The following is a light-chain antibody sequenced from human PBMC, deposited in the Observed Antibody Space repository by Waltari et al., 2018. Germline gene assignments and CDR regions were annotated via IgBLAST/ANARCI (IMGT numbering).Light chain of an antibody. CDR2: EVS. CDR3: SSYTTSSAPGV. CDR1: DSDVGAYYF. V-gene: IGLV2-14*01. J-gene: IGLJ1*01. Sequence: QSALTQPASVSGSPGQSITISCSGTDSDVGAYYFLSWYQQHPGKAPHLIIYEVSNRPSGISNRFSASKSGNTASLTISGLQAEDEADYYCSSYTTSSAPGVFGTGTRVTVL.